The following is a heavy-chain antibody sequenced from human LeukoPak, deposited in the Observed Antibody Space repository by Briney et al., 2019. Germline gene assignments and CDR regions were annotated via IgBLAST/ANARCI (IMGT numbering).Heavy chain of an antibody. J-gene: IGHJ6*02. Sequence: GGSLRLSCAASGFTFSSYWMHWVRQAPGKGLVWVPRINSDGSSTSYADSVKGRFTISRDNAKNTLYLQMNSLRAEDTAVYYCAREEHDYVWGSYRYYYYYGIDVWGQGTTVTVSS. V-gene: IGHV3-74*01. CDR3: AREEHDYVWGSYRYYYYYGIDV. CDR1: GFTFSSYW. CDR2: INSDGSST. D-gene: IGHD3-16*02.